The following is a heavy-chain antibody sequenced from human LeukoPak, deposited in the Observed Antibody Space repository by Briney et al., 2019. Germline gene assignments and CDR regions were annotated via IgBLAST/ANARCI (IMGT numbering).Heavy chain of an antibody. J-gene: IGHJ4*02. D-gene: IGHD7-27*01. CDR3: ARILLPNEANWGSGYYFDY. CDR1: GGSISSGGYY. V-gene: IGHV4-30-2*01. CDR2: IYHSGST. Sequence: SETLSLTCTVSGGSISSGGYYWSWIRQPPGKGLEWIGYIYHSGSTYYNPSLKSRVTISVDRSKNQFSLKLSSVTAADTAVYYCARILLPNEANWGSGYYFDYWGQGTLVTVSS.